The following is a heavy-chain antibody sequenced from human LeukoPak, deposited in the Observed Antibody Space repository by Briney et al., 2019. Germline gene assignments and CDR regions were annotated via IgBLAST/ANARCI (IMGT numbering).Heavy chain of an antibody. V-gene: IGHV4-31*03. D-gene: IGHD3-22*01. Sequence: PSETLSLACTVSGGSISSGGEYWSWLRQRPGKGLEWIGYVYYSGSTYYNPSLKSRVTISVDTSENQFSLNLSSVTAADTAVYYCAREKTAYYYDSSGFSEGAFDIWGQGTMVTVSS. CDR1: GGSISSGGEY. J-gene: IGHJ3*02. CDR2: VYYSGST. CDR3: AREKTAYYYDSSGFSEGAFDI.